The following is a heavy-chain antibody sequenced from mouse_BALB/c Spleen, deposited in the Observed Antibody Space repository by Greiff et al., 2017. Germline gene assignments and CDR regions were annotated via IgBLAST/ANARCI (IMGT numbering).Heavy chain of an antibody. Sequence: EVQGVESGGGLVKPGGSLKLSCAASGFTFSSYAMSWVRQTPEKRLEWVATISSGGSYTYYPDSVKGRFTISRDNAKNTLYLQMSSLRSEDTAMYYCARQGGAYGNWYFDVWGAGTTVTVSS. J-gene: IGHJ1*01. CDR1: GFTFSSYA. D-gene: IGHD2-10*02. V-gene: IGHV5-9-3*01. CDR2: ISSGGSYT. CDR3: ARQGGAYGNWYFDV.